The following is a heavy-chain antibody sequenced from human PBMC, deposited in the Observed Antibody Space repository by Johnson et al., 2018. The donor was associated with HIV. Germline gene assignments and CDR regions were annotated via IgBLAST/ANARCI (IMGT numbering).Heavy chain of an antibody. CDR2: ISYDGSNK. Sequence: QVQLVESGGGVVQPGRSLRLSCAASGFTFSSYAMHWVRQAPGKGLEWVAVISYDGSNKYYADPVKGRFNISRDNSKNTLYLQMNSLRAEDTAVYYCASSILSGVDSSGRGAFDIWGQGTMVTVSS. CDR3: ASSILSGVDSSGRGAFDI. CDR1: GFTFSSYA. V-gene: IGHV3-30-3*01. J-gene: IGHJ3*02. D-gene: IGHD3-22*01.